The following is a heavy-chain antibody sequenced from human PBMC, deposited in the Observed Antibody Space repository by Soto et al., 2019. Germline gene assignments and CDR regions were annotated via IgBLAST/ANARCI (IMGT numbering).Heavy chain of an antibody. CDR3: ARVPNCISTSCYAPRYYYYGMDV. CDR2: IIPIFGTA. Sequence: SVKVSCKASGGTFSSYAISWVRQAPGQGLEWMGGIIPIFGTANYAQKFQGRVTITADESTSTAYMELSSLRSEDTAVYYCARVPNCISTSCYAPRYYYYGMDVWGQGTTVTVSS. V-gene: IGHV1-69*13. CDR1: GGTFSSYA. D-gene: IGHD2-2*01. J-gene: IGHJ6*02.